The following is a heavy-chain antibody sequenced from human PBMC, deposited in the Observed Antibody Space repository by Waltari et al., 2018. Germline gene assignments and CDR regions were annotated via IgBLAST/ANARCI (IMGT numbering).Heavy chain of an antibody. CDR3: ATESGSHAVVSSFEY. CDR1: GLTLSSFA. V-gene: IGHV1-69*01. D-gene: IGHD1-26*01. J-gene: IGHJ4*02. Sequence: QVQLVQSGAEVKKPGSSVKVSCKAYGLTLSSFALSWVRQAPGQGLEWMGGSSPFFGTTNYAQKFQGKITITADESTTTSYMEMSSLRSDDTALYYCATESGSHAVVSSFEYWGQGSLVIVSS. CDR2: SSPFFGTT.